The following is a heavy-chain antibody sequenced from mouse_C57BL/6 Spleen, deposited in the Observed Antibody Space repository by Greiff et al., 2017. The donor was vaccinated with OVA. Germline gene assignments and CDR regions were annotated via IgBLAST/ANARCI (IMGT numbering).Heavy chain of an antibody. Sequence: QVQLQQSGAELVKPGASVKISCKASGYAFSSYWMNWVKQRPGKGLEWIGQIYPGYGDTNYNGKLKGKSTLTADKTTNTAYMQLSSLTSEDSAVYCCARHFAMDYWGQGTSVTVSS. CDR3: ARHFAMDY. J-gene: IGHJ4*01. CDR1: GYAFSSYW. V-gene: IGHV1-80*01. CDR2: IYPGYGDT.